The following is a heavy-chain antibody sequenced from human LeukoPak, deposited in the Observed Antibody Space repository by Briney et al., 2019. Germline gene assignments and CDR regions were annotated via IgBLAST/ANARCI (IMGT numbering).Heavy chain of an antibody. D-gene: IGHD2-21*01. J-gene: IGHJ3*02. CDR2: ISGSGGST. CDR1: GFTFSSYA. V-gene: IGHV3-23*01. Sequence: PGGSLRLSCAASGFTFSSYAMSWVRQAPGKGLEWVSAISGSGGSTYYADSVKGRFTISRDNSKNTLYLQMNSLRAEDTAVYYCARDGAWDFVVADAFDIWGQGTMVTVSS. CDR3: ARDGAWDFVVADAFDI.